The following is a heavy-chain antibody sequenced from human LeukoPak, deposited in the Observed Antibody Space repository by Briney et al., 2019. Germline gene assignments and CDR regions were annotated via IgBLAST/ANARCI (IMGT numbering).Heavy chain of an antibody. CDR1: GYTFTSYG. V-gene: IGHV1-18*01. Sequence: ASVKVSCKASGYTFTSYGISGVRQAPGQGLEWMGWISAYNGNTNYAQKLQGRVTMTTDTSTSTAYMELRSLRSDDTAVYYCARVATEPRWFPKYYFDYWGQGTLVTVSS. CDR2: ISAYNGNT. J-gene: IGHJ4*02. CDR3: ARVATEPRWFPKYYFDY. D-gene: IGHD1-26*01.